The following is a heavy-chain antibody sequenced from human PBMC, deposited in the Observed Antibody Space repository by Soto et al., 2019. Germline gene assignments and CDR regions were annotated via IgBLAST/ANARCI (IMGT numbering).Heavy chain of an antibody. CDR1: GYTFRSYD. Sequence: QVQLVQSGAEVKKPGASVKVSCTGSGYTFRSYDTHWVRQATGQGLEWMGWVNPNTCNTGYAQKFQVRVTMTRDMSKSSAYMEVNSLTSEDTVIYCCARAYGAGAFEFWGQGALVSVSS. V-gene: IGHV1-8*01. D-gene: IGHD3-10*01. CDR3: ARAYGAGAFEF. J-gene: IGHJ4*02. CDR2: VNPNTCNT.